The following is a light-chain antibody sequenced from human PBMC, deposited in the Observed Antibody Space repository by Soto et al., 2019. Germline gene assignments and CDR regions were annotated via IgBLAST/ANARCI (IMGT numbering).Light chain of an antibody. Sequence: LVLTKSPATLSLSPGARATLSCRASQSVNSYLAWYQQKPGQAPRLLIYDASNRATGIPARFSGSGGATDYFPTTSSLVPHDFSAYYCQQYNNRPPITFGQGTRLDIK. CDR3: QQYNNRPPIT. CDR2: DAS. J-gene: IGKJ5*01. V-gene: IGKV3-11*01. CDR1: QSVNSY.